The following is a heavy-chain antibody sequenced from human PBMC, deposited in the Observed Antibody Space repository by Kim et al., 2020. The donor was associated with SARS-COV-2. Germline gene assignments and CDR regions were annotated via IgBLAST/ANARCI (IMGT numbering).Heavy chain of an antibody. CDR2: ISSSSIYI. J-gene: IGHJ3*02. V-gene: IGHV3-21*01. CDR1: GFTFSSYS. Sequence: GGSLRLSCAASGFTFSSYSMNWVRQAPGKGLEWVSSISSSSIYIYYADSVKGRFTISRDNAKNSLYLQMTSLRAGDTAVYYCARAVVGFDAFDIWGQGP. CDR3: ARAVVGFDAFDI. D-gene: IGHD2-15*01.